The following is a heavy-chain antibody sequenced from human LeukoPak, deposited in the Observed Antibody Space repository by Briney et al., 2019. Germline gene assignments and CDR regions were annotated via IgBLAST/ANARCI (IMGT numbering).Heavy chain of an antibody. D-gene: IGHD2-15*01. V-gene: IGHV1-2*02. CDR3: ARDAGYCTGGSCWYFDH. J-gene: IGHJ4*02. CDR1: GYTFADYY. Sequence: GASVKLSCKASGYTFADYYMHWGRQAPGQGLEWMGWINLNSGGTNFAQSFQGRVTMTRDTSISTAYMDLSRLISDDTAVYYCARDAGYCTGGSCWYFDHWGQGTLVTVSS. CDR2: INLNSGGT.